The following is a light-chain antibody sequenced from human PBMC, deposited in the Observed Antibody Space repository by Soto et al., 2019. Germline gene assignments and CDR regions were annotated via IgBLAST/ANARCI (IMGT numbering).Light chain of an antibody. V-gene: IGLV2-14*01. CDR1: SNDIGDSNF. CDR2: GVT. J-gene: IGLJ1*01. CDR3: SSYTSSSTLDV. Sequence: QSVLAQPTSVSGSPGQSISISCTGTSNDIGDSNFVSWYRQYPGGAPKLLLHGVTYRPSEVSTRFSGSKSGSTASLTISGLQADDEADYYCSSYTSSSTLDVFGTGTKVTVL.